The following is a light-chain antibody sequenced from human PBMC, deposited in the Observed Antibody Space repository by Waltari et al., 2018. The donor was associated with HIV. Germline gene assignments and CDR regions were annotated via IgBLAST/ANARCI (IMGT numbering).Light chain of an antibody. CDR2: DVS. V-gene: IGLV2-14*03. J-gene: IGLJ1*01. Sequence: QSALTQPASVSGSPGQSITISCTGTSSDVGGYKYVSWYQQHQGKAPKLMIYDVSNRPSGVANRVSGSKSGNTASLTISGLQAEDEADYYCSSYTSSSTYVFGTGTKVTVL. CDR1: SSDVGGYKY. CDR3: SSYTSSSTYV.